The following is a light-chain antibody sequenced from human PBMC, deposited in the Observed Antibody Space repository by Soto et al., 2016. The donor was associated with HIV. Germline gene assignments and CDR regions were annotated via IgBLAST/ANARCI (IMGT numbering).Light chain of an antibody. CDR1: NIESKS. CDR2: HDS. V-gene: IGLV3-21*03. CDR3: QVWDSGSDQSGGV. J-gene: IGLJ2*01. Sequence: SYELTQLPSVSVAPGKTASITCGGDNIESKSVHWYQQRPGQAPVLVVYHDSDRPSGIPERFSGSNSGNTATLTIKRVEAGDEADYYCQVWDSGSDQSGGVFGGGTKLTVL.